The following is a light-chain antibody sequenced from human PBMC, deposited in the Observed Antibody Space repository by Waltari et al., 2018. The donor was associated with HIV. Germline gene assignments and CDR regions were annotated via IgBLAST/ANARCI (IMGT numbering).Light chain of an antibody. V-gene: IGLV1-44*01. CDR2: SNN. Sequence: QSVLAQPPSAYGTPGPRVTISCSASTSNIGGNTVSWYQQLPGTAPKLLIYSNNERPSGVPDRLSGSTSGTSASLVISGLQSEDEADYYCAAWDDSLKGGAFGTGTKVTVL. J-gene: IGLJ1*01. CDR1: TSNIGGNT. CDR3: AAWDDSLKGGA.